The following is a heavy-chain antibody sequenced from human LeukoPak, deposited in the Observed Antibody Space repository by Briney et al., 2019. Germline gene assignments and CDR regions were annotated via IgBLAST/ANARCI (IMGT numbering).Heavy chain of an antibody. J-gene: IGHJ6*02. Sequence: GGSLRLSCAASGFTFDDYGMSWVRQAPGKGLEWGSGINWNGGSTGYADSVKGRFTISRDNAKNSLYLQMNSLRAEVTALYHCARDGSGSYYLSYYGMDGWGQGNTVTVSS. D-gene: IGHD3-10*01. V-gene: IGHV3-20*01. CDR1: GFTFDDYG. CDR2: INWNGGST. CDR3: ARDGSGSYYLSYYGMDG.